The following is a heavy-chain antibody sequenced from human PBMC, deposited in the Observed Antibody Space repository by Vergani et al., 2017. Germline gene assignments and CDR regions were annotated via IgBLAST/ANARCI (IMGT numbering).Heavy chain of an antibody. CDR1: GFTFSSYG. Sequence: QLQLVESGGGVVQPGRSLRLSCAASGFTFSSYGMHWVRQAPGKGLEWVAVIWYDGSNKYYADSVKGRFTISRDNSKNTLYLQMNSLRAEDTAVYYCARSIEQWLVQEHCGTVDYWGQGTLVTVSS. V-gene: IGHV3-33*01. CDR3: ARSIEQWLVQEHCGTVDY. D-gene: IGHD6-19*01. CDR2: IWYDGSNK. J-gene: IGHJ4*02.